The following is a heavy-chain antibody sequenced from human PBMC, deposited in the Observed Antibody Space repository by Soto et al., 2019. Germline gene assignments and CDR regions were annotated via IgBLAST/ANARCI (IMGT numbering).Heavy chain of an antibody. Sequence: GESLKISCAASGFTFSSYAMSWVRQAPGKGLEWVSAISGSGGSTYYADSVKGRFTISRDNSKNTLYLQMNSLRAEDTAVYYCAKVEEYSGYDHGFDYWGQGTLVTVSS. CDR1: GFTFSSYA. CDR2: ISGSGGST. D-gene: IGHD5-12*01. CDR3: AKVEEYSGYDHGFDY. V-gene: IGHV3-23*01. J-gene: IGHJ4*02.